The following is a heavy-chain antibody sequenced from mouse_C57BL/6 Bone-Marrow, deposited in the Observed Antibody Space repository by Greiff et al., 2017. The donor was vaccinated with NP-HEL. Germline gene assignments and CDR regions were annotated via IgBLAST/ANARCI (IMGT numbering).Heavy chain of an antibody. Sequence: EVQLHQSGAELVRPGASVKLSCTASGFNIKDDYMHWVKQRPEQGLEWIGWIAPENGDNEYASKFQGKATITADTSSNTAYLQLSSLTSEDTAVYYCTNYGNYEDWYGDVWGTGTTVTVSS. V-gene: IGHV14-4*01. J-gene: IGHJ1*03. CDR2: IAPENGDN. CDR3: TNYGNYEDWYGDV. CDR1: GFNIKDDY. D-gene: IGHD2-1*01.